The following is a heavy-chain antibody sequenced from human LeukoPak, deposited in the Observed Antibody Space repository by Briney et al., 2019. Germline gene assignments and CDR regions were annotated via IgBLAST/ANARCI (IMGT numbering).Heavy chain of an antibody. CDR3: ARRETVVTPGAFDI. D-gene: IGHD4-23*01. V-gene: IGHV4-59*01. CDR2: IYYSGST. Sequence: SETLSLTCTVSGGSISSYYWSWIRQPPGKGLEWIGYIYYSGSTNYNPSLKSRVTISVDTSKNQFSLKLSSVTAADTAVYYCARRETVVTPGAFDIWGQGTMVTVSS. CDR1: GGSISSYY. J-gene: IGHJ3*02.